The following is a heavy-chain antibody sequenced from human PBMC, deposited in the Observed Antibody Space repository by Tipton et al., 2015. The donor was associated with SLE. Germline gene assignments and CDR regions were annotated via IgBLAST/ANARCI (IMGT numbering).Heavy chain of an antibody. CDR2: ISAYNGYT. J-gene: IGHJ5*02. CDR1: GYTFTNYG. Sequence: QLVQSGAEVKRPGASVKVSCKASGYTFTNYGINWVRQAPGQGLEWIGGISAYNGYTNYAQKLQGRVTMTTDTSTTTAYMELRSLRSDDTAVYSCAREEWERGWFDPWGQGTLVTVSS. CDR3: AREEWERGWFDP. V-gene: IGHV1-18*01. D-gene: IGHD1-26*01.